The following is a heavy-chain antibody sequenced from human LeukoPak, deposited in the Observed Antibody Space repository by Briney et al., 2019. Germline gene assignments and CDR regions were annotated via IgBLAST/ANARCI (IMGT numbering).Heavy chain of an antibody. J-gene: IGHJ4*02. CDR2: IYYSGST. CDR3: ARTDILTGYYRTFDY. D-gene: IGHD3-9*01. CDR1: GGSISNGGYY. Sequence: SQTLSLTCTVSGGSISNGGYYWSWIRQHPGKGLEWIGYIYYSGSTYYNPSLKSRVTISVDTSKNQFSLKLSSVTAADTAVYYCARTDILTGYYRTFDYWGQGTLVTVSS. V-gene: IGHV4-31*03.